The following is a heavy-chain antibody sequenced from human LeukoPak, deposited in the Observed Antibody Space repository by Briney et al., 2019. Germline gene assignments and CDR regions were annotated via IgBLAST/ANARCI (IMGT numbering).Heavy chain of an antibody. D-gene: IGHD4-17*01. V-gene: IGHV3-30-3*01. CDR3: ARDLRLRGFDY. CDR2: ISYDGSNK. J-gene: IGHJ4*02. Sequence: PGGSLRLSCAASGFTFSSYAVHWVRQAPGKGLEWVAVISYDGSNKYYADSVKGRFTISRDNSKNTLYLQMNSLRAEDTAVYYCARDLRLRGFDYWGQGTLVTVSS. CDR1: GFTFSSYA.